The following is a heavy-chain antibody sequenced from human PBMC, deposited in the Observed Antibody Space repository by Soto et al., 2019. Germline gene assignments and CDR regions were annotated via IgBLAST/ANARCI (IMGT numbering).Heavy chain of an antibody. V-gene: IGHV5-51*01. D-gene: IGHD5-18*01. J-gene: IGHJ4*02. CDR2: IYPGDSDT. CDR3: ARHFSLRGYSYGFFDY. Sequence: PGESLKISCKGSGYSFTSYWIGWVRQMPGKGLEWMGIIYPGDSDTRYSPSFQGQVTISADKSISTAYLQWSSLKASDTAMYYCARHFSLRGYSYGFFDYWGQGTLVTVSS. CDR1: GYSFTSYW.